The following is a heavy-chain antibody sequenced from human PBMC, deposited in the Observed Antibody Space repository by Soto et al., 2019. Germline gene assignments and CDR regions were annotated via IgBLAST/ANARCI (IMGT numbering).Heavy chain of an antibody. CDR3: ARGLIVVVVAATRGRNWFDP. V-gene: IGHV4-34*01. Sequence: PSETLSLTCAVYGGSFSGYYWSWIRQPPGKGLEWIGEINHSGSTNYNPSLKSRVTISVDTSKNQFSLKLSSVTAADTAVYYCARGLIVVVVAATRGRNWFDPWGQGTLVTVSS. J-gene: IGHJ5*02. CDR2: INHSGST. CDR1: GGSFSGYY. D-gene: IGHD2-15*01.